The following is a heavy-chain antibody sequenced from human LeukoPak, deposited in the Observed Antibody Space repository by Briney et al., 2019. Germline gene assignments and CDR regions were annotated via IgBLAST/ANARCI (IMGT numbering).Heavy chain of an antibody. Sequence: GGSLRLSCAGSGFSFNNYAMYWVRQAPGKGLEWVSALSSSGISPYYADSVKGRFSISRDISKNTLYLQMNSLRAEDTAVYYCTKAGPDTYAFDIWGQGTMVTVSS. CDR1: GFSFNNYA. J-gene: IGHJ3*02. CDR2: LSSSGISP. CDR3: TKAGPDTYAFDI. V-gene: IGHV3-23*01. D-gene: IGHD2/OR15-2a*01.